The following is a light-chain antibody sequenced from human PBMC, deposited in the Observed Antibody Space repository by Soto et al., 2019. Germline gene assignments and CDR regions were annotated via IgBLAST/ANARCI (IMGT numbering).Light chain of an antibody. V-gene: IGKV3-15*01. CDR1: QSVSSN. Sequence: EIVMTQSPATLSVSQGERATLSCRASQSVSSNLAWYQQKPGQAPRLLIYGASTRATGIPARFSGSGSGTDFTLTISSLQSEDFAVYYCQQYNNWLYTFGQGTKLEIK. J-gene: IGKJ2*01. CDR2: GAS. CDR3: QQYNNWLYT.